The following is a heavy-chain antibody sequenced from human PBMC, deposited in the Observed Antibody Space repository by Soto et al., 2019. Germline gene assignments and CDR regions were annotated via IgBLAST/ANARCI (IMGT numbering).Heavy chain of an antibody. CDR3: AKVLSGYHPRYALDI. D-gene: IGHD3-22*01. V-gene: IGHV3-23*01. J-gene: IGHJ3*02. CDR1: GFTFSSYA. CDR2: ISGSGGST. Sequence: PGGSLRLSCAPSGFTFSSYAMSWVRQAPGKGLEWVSAISGSGGSTFYADSVKGRFTISRDNSKSTLYLQMNSLRAEDTAVYYCAKVLSGYHPRYALDIWGQGTMVTVSS.